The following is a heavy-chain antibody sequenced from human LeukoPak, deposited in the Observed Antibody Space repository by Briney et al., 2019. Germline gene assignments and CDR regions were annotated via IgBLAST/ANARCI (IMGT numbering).Heavy chain of an antibody. Sequence: SETLSLTCTVSGGSISSYYWSWIRQPPGKGLEWIGYIYYSGSTNYNPSLKSRVTISVDTSKNQFSLKLSSVTAADTAVYYCARVRYSSGWYLLAFDYWGQGTLVTVSS. J-gene: IGHJ4*02. CDR2: IYYSGST. CDR1: GGSISSYY. D-gene: IGHD6-19*01. V-gene: IGHV4-59*01. CDR3: ARVRYSSGWYLLAFDY.